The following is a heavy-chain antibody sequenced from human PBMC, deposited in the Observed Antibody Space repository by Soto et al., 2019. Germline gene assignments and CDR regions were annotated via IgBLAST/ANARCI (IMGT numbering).Heavy chain of an antibody. CDR1: GGSIGNYY. Sequence: SETLSLTCTVSGGSIGNYYWTWIRQPPGKGLEWVGFIYYTGSTNYNPSLKSRVAISLDTSKNQFSLKVNSVTAADTAVYYCARAGNSYATGYYFDYWGQGILVTVSS. CDR2: IYYTGST. CDR3: ARAGNSYATGYYFDY. D-gene: IGHD5-18*01. V-gene: IGHV4-59*01. J-gene: IGHJ4*02.